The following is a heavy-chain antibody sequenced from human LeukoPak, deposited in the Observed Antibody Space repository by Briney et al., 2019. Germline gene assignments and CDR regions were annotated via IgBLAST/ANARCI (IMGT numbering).Heavy chain of an antibody. V-gene: IGHV3-23*01. D-gene: IGHD6-13*01. CDR2: ISGSGGST. J-gene: IGHJ5*02. Sequence: PGGSLRLSCAASGFTFSSYAMSWVRQAPGKGLEWVSAISGSGGSTYYADSVKGRFTISRDNSKNTLYLQMNSLRAEDTAVYYCAKDRRGTAACTGNWFDPWGQGTLVTVSS. CDR3: AKDRRGTAACTGNWFDP. CDR1: GFTFSSYA.